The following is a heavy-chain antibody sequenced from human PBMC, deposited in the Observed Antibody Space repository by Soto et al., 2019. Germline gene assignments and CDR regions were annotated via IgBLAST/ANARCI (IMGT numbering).Heavy chain of an antibody. D-gene: IGHD3-3*01. V-gene: IGHV4-39*01. Sequence: SETLSLTCTVSGGSISSSSYYWVWIRQPPGKGLEWIGSIYYSGSTYYNPSLKSRVTISVDTSKNQFSLKLSSVTAADTAVYYCARQGYDFWSGYYIDYYYYGMDVWGQGTTVTVSS. CDR1: GGSISSSSYY. CDR2: IYYSGST. CDR3: ARQGYDFWSGYYIDYYYYGMDV. J-gene: IGHJ6*02.